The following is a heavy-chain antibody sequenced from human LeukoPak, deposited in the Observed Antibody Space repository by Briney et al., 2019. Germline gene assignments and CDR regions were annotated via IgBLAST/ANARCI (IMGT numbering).Heavy chain of an antibody. D-gene: IGHD2-15*01. CDR3: AKDRQGYCSGGSCYHFDY. CDR1: GFTFDDYA. J-gene: IGHJ4*02. CDR2: ISGDGTST. V-gene: IGHV3-43*02. Sequence: GGSLRLSCAASGFTFDDYAMHWVRQAPGKGLEWVSTISGDGTSTYYADSVKGRFSVSRDNSKNSLYLQMNSLRTEDTALYYCAKDRQGYCSGGSCYHFDYWGQGTLVTVSS.